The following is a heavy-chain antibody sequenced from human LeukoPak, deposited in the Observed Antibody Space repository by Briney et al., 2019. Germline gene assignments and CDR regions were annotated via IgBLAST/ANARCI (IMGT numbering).Heavy chain of an antibody. CDR2: ITPYNGYA. CDR1: GYTLTSYG. D-gene: IGHD6-19*01. V-gene: IGHV1-18*01. Sequence: GASVKVSCKATGYTLTSYGLSWVRQAPGQGLEWMGWITPYNGYAKYAQKFQGRVSMTTDTSTSTAYMELRSLRSDDTAVYYCARNISAGVAYWGQGTLVTVSS. J-gene: IGHJ4*02. CDR3: ARNISAGVAY.